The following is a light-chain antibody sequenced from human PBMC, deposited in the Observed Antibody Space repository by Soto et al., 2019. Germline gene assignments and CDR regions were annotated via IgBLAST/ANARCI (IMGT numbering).Light chain of an antibody. Sequence: QSALTQPPSASGSPGQSVTISCTGTSTDVGGYNYISWYQHHPGKGPKLIIYEVSERPSGVPDRFSGSKSGNTASLTVSGLQAEDEADYYYSSYAGSNNRGVFGSGTKLTVL. CDR2: EVS. CDR1: STDVGGYNY. CDR3: SSYAGSNNRGV. V-gene: IGLV2-8*01. J-gene: IGLJ1*01.